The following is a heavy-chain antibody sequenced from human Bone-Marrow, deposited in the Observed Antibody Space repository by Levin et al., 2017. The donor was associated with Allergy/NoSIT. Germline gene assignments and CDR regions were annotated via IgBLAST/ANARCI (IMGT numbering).Heavy chain of an antibody. CDR2: ITPYNANT. J-gene: IGHJ6*02. Sequence: GESLKISCTASGNNFFGYSILWVRQAPGQSLEWLGWITPYNANTDSSRKFQGRVTMTRDTSLRTVYMEIRRLRPDDTAVYYCAREKTGDSYFYSYGLDVWGQGTPVIVSS. V-gene: IGHV1-2*02. CDR1: GNNFFGYS. D-gene: IGHD7-27*01. CDR3: AREKTGDSYFYSYGLDV.